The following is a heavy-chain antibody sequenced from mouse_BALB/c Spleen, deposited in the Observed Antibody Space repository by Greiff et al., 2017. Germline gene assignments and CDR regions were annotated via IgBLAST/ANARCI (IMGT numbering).Heavy chain of an antibody. CDR2: ISSGSSTI. D-gene: IGHD1-1*01. J-gene: IGHJ2*01. CDR1: GFTFSSFG. V-gene: IGHV5-17*02. Sequence: DVKLQESGGGLVQPGGSRKLSCAASGFTFSSFGMHWVRQAPEKGLEWVAYISSGSSTIYYADTVKGRFTISRDNPKNTLFLQMTSLRSEDTAMYYCARWVLRFYFDYWGQGTTLTVSS. CDR3: ARWVLRFYFDY.